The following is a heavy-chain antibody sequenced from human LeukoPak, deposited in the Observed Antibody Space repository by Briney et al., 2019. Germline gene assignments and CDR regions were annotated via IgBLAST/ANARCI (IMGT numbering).Heavy chain of an antibody. CDR1: GFTFSSSS. Sequence: GGSLRLSCAASGFTFSSSSMNWVRQAPGRGLEWVSSISSTSSYIYFADSVKGRFTISRDNVKNSLYLQMNSLRAEDTAVYYCAELGITMIGGVWGKGTTVTISS. D-gene: IGHD3-10*02. V-gene: IGHV3-21*01. CDR3: AELGITMIGGV. J-gene: IGHJ6*04. CDR2: ISSTSSYI.